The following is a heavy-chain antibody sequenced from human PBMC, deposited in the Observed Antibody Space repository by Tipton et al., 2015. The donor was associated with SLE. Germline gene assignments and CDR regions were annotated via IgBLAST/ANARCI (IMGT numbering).Heavy chain of an antibody. Sequence: TLSLTCAVYGGSFIGYSWSWIRQPPGKGLEWIGEINHSGSTNYNPSLKSRVTISLDTSKNQFSLKLTSVTTADTAVYHCARDISGYSSSWFYYYSAMYVWGQGTTVTVSS. CDR2: INHSGST. CDR1: GGSFIGYS. V-gene: IGHV4-34*01. CDR3: ARDISGYSSSWFYYYSAMYV. D-gene: IGHD6-13*01. J-gene: IGHJ6*02.